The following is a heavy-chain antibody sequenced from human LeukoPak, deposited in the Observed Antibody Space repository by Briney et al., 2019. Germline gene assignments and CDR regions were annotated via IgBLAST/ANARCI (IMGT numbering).Heavy chain of an antibody. J-gene: IGHJ5*02. CDR2: IYYSGST. D-gene: IGHD6-6*01. Sequence: SETLSLTCAVSGGSISSYYWSWIRQPPGKGLEWIGYIYYSGSTNYNPSLKSRVTISVDTSKNQFSLKLSSVTAADTAVYYCAREVIAAHNWFDPWGQGTLVTVSS. CDR3: AREVIAAHNWFDP. CDR1: GGSISSYY. V-gene: IGHV4-59*12.